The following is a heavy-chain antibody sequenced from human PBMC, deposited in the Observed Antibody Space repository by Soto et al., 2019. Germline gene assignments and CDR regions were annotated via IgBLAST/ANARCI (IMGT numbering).Heavy chain of an antibody. V-gene: IGHV3-23*01. CDR3: AKDVEVGSLFRGAFDY. CDR1: RFTFTSYA. Sequence: SLRLSCVASRFTFTSYAMSWIRQAPGKGLEWVAAISASGGATIHADSVKGRLTISRDNSKNTLYLQMNSLRAEDTAVYYCAKDVEVGSLFRGAFDYWGQGTQVTVSS. J-gene: IGHJ4*02. D-gene: IGHD1-26*01. CDR2: ISASGGAT.